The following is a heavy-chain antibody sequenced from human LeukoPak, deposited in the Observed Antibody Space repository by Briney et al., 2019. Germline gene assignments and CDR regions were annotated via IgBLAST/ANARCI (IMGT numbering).Heavy chain of an antibody. CDR3: ATLTVASSFDY. J-gene: IGHJ4*02. V-gene: IGHV3-48*03. Sequence: GGSLRLSCAAHGFAFSVYEMYWVRQAPGKGLEWASYISSSGGTRYYADSVKGRFTISRDNAKNSLYLQMNSLRAEDTAVYYCATLTVASSFDYWGQGTLVTVSS. CDR1: GFAFSVYE. D-gene: IGHD6-19*01. CDR2: ISSSGGTR.